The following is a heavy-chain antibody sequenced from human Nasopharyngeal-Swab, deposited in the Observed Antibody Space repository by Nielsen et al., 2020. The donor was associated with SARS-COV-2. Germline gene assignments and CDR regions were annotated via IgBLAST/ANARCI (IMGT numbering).Heavy chain of an antibody. CDR3: ARARGQPHNYYYYGMDV. V-gene: IGHV7-4-1*02. CDR1: GCTSTSYA. J-gene: IGHJ6*02. CDR2: INTNTGNP. Sequence: ASVKVSCKASGCTSTSYAMNWVRQAPGQGLEWMGWINTNTGNPTYAQGFTGRFVFSLDTSVSTAYLQISSLKAEDTAVYYCARARGQPHNYYYYGMDVWGQGTMVTVSS.